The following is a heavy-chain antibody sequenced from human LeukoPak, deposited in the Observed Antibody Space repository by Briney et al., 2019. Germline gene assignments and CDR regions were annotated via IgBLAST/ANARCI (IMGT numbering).Heavy chain of an antibody. J-gene: IGHJ6*03. D-gene: IGHD2-2*01. Sequence: PGGSLRLSCAASGFTFSSYSMNWVRQAPGKGLEWVSSISSSSSYIYYADSVKGRFTISRDNAKNSLYLQMNSLRAEDTAVYYCATSYQLLHYYYMDVWGKGTTVTVSS. V-gene: IGHV3-21*01. CDR3: ATSYQLLHYYYMDV. CDR1: GFTFSSYS. CDR2: ISSSSSYI.